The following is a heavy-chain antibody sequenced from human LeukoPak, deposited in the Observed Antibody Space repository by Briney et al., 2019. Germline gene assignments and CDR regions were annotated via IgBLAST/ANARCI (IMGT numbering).Heavy chain of an antibody. CDR3: ARDSRIMGAPGAFDY. D-gene: IGHD1-26*01. CDR2: IYYSGST. CDR1: GGSISGYY. V-gene: IGHV4-59*12. Sequence: SETLSLTCTVSGGSISGYYWSWIRQPPGKGLESIGYIYYSGSTNYNPSLKSRVTISVATSKSQLSLNLSSVTAADTAVYYCARDSRIMGAPGAFDYWGQGTLVTVSS. J-gene: IGHJ4*02.